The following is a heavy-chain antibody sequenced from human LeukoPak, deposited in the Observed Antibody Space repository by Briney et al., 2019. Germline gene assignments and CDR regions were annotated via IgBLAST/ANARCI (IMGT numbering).Heavy chain of an antibody. J-gene: IGHJ6*02. V-gene: IGHV1-69*13. CDR3: ARGSFNWNDSNYYYYYYGMDV. CDR2: IIPIFGTA. D-gene: IGHD1-20*01. Sequence: SVKVSCKASGYTFTSYGISWVRQAPGQGLEWMGGIIPIFGTANYAQKFQGRVTITADESTSTAYMEQSSLRSEDTAVYYCARGSFNWNDSNYYYYYYGMDVWGQGTTVTVSS. CDR1: GYTFTSYG.